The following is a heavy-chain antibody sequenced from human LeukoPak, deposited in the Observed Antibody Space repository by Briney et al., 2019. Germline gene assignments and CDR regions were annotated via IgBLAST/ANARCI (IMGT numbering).Heavy chain of an antibody. D-gene: IGHD3-9*01. V-gene: IGHV3-7*01. Sequence: GGSLRLSCTASGFTFRNYWMAWVRQAPGKGLEWVANIKEDESAKHQADSVKGRFTISRDDAKNSLYLQMNSLRAEDTAVYYCARDQGSARYSLLDYWGQGTLVTVSS. CDR3: ARDQGSARYSLLDY. CDR1: GFTFRNYW. CDR2: IKEDESAK. J-gene: IGHJ4*02.